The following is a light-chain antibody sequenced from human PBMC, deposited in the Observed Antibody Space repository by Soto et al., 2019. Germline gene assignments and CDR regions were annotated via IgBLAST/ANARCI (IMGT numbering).Light chain of an antibody. V-gene: IGKV1-39*01. CDR1: QSISSY. Sequence: IHMTQSASSLSASVGYRVTITCRASQSISSYLNWYQQKPGKAPKLLIYAASSLQSGVPSRFSGSGSATDFTLTISSLQPEDFATYYCQQSYSTPPITFGQGTRLEIK. CDR3: QQSYSTPPIT. J-gene: IGKJ5*01. CDR2: AAS.